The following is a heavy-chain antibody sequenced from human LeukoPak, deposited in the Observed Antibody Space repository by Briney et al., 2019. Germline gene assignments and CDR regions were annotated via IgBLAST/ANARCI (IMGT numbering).Heavy chain of an antibody. CDR2: INQDGSEK. Sequence: GGSLRLSCAASGFTFSSYWMSWVRQAPGKGLQWVANINQDGSEKYYVDSVKGRFTISRDNAKNSLNLQMSSLRAEDTAVYYCARGYVHAFDLWGQGTMVTVSS. CDR1: GFTFSSYW. CDR3: ARGYVHAFDL. V-gene: IGHV3-7*02. J-gene: IGHJ3*01. D-gene: IGHD5-12*01.